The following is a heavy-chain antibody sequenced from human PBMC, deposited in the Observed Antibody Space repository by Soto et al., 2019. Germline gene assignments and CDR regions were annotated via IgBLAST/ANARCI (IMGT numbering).Heavy chain of an antibody. Sequence: SVKVSCKASGGTFSSYAISWVRQAPGQGLEWMGGIIPIFGTAIYAQKFQGRVTITADESTSTAYMELSSLRSEDTAVYYCASLYCISTSCYLPPDYYYGMDVWG. J-gene: IGHJ6*02. CDR2: IIPIFGTA. CDR1: GGTFSSYA. V-gene: IGHV1-69*13. CDR3: ASLYCISTSCYLPPDYYYGMDV. D-gene: IGHD2-2*01.